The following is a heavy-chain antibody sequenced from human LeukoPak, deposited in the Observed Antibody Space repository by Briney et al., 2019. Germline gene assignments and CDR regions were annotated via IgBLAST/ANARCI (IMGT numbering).Heavy chain of an antibody. J-gene: IGHJ5*02. CDR1: GGSFSGYY. D-gene: IGHD3-10*01. Sequence: SETLSLTCAVYGGSFSGYYWSWIRQPPGKGLEWIGEINHSGSTNYNPSLKSRVTISVDTSKNQFSLKLSSVTAADTAVYYCARSYYGSGSYPNWFDPWGQGTLVTVSS. CDR3: ARSYYGSGSYPNWFDP. CDR2: INHSGST. V-gene: IGHV4-34*01.